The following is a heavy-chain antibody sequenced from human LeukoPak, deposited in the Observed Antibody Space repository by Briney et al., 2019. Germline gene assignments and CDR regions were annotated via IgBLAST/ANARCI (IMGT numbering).Heavy chain of an antibody. J-gene: IGHJ6*03. CDR1: GGSISSGDYY. V-gene: IGHV4-30-4*08. CDR2: IYYSRST. Sequence: SQALSLTCTVSGGSISSGDYYWSWIRQPPGKGLEWIGYIYYSRSTYYNPSLKSRVTISVDTSKNQFSLKLSSVTAADTAVYYCAREWYCSSTSCYDYYYYYMDVWGKGTTVTVSS. CDR3: AREWYCSSTSCYDYYYYYMDV. D-gene: IGHD2-2*01.